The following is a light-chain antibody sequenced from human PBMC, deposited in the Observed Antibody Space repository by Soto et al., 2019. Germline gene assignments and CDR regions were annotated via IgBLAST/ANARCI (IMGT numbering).Light chain of an antibody. CDR2: VAS. CDR1: QIVAYSH. Sequence: ENVLTQTPDTLSLSLGETATLSCRASQIVAYSHLAWYQQKPGRAPRLLISVASSRAIGIPDRFSGSGSGTDFTLTISKLAPEDSAMYYCHQYSSSPLTFGQGTKVEI. CDR3: HQYSSSPLT. J-gene: IGKJ1*01. V-gene: IGKV3-20*01.